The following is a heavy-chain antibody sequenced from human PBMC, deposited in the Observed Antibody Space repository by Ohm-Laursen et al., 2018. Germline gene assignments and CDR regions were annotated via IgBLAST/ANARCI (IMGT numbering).Heavy chain of an antibody. CDR3: ASFHTPDAFDI. V-gene: IGHV3-15*01. J-gene: IGHJ3*02. D-gene: IGHD1-26*01. CDR2: IKSKTDGGTT. CDR1: GFTFSNSW. Sequence: SLRLSCSASGFTFSNSWMSWVRQAPGKGLEWVGRIKSKTDGGTTDYAAPVKGRFTISRDDSKNTLYLQMNSLKTEDTAVYYCASFHTPDAFDIWGQGTMVTVSS.